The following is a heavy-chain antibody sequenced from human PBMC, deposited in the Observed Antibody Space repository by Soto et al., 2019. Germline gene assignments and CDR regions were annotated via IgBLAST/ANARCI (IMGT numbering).Heavy chain of an antibody. D-gene: IGHD6-19*01. Sequence: QVQLVESGGGVVQPGRSLRLSCAASGFTFSSYGMHWVRQAPGKGLEWVAVIWYDGSNKYYADSVKGRFTISRDNSKNTLYLQMNSLRAEDTAVYYCARSWYSSGSSMGDGMDVWGQGTTVTVSS. CDR1: GFTFSSYG. J-gene: IGHJ6*02. CDR3: ARSWYSSGSSMGDGMDV. V-gene: IGHV3-33*01. CDR2: IWYDGSNK.